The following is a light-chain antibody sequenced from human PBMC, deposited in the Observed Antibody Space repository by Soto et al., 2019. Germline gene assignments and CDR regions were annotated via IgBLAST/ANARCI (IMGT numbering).Light chain of an antibody. CDR3: QQYGSSPT. Sequence: EIVLTQSPGTLSLSPGERATLSCRASQSVSSFYLAWYQQKPGQAPRLLIYDVSSRATGIADRFSGSGSGTDCNLTISRVEAEDFAGYYCQQYGSSPTFGQGTKVEIK. J-gene: IGKJ1*01. CDR2: DVS. CDR1: QSVSSFY. V-gene: IGKV3-20*01.